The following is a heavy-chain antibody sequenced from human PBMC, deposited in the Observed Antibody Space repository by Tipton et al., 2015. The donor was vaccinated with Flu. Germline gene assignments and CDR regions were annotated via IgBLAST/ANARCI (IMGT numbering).Heavy chain of an antibody. CDR3: AKAWGSYYYYGMDV. D-gene: IGHD7-27*01. CDR2: ISWNSGSI. J-gene: IGHJ6*02. V-gene: IGHV3-9*03. Sequence: SLRLSCAASGFTFDDYAMHWVRQAPGKGLEWVSGISWNSGSIGYADSVKGRFTISRDNAKNSLYLQMNSLRAEDMALYYCAKAWGSYYYYGMDVWGQGTTVTVPS. CDR1: GFTFDDYA.